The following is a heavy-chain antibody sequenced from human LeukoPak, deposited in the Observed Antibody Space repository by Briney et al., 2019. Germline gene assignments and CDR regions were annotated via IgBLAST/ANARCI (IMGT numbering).Heavy chain of an antibody. Sequence: QAGGSLRLSCAASGFTFSSYGMHWVRQAPGKGLEWVAFIRYDGSNKYYLDSVKGRFTISRDSSKNTVYLQMNSLRAEDTAVYYCAKEGTASKPSDLDYWGQGTLVTVSS. CDR1: GFTFSSYG. V-gene: IGHV3-30*02. J-gene: IGHJ4*02. CDR2: IRYDGSNK. D-gene: IGHD1/OR15-1a*01. CDR3: AKEGTASKPSDLDY.